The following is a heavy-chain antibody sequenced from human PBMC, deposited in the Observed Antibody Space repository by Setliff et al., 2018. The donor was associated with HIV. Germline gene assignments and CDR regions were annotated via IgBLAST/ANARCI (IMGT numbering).Heavy chain of an antibody. CDR3: AKSETILTDYSYYSYYLDV. CDR2: IYKGGST. J-gene: IGHJ6*03. Sequence: SETLSLTCVVSGYSISSSYWWGWIRQPPGKGLEWIGWIGYIYKGGSTYYNPSLKSRVTMSVDTSKNQFSLKLSSVTAADTAVYYCAKSETILTDYSYYSYYLDVWGEGTTVTVSS. CDR1: GYSISSSYW. D-gene: IGHD3-9*01. V-gene: IGHV4-28*01.